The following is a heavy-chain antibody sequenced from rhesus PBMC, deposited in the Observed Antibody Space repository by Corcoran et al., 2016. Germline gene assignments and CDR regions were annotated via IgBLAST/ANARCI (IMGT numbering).Heavy chain of an antibody. J-gene: IGHJ4*01. Sequence: QVTLKESGPALVKPTQTLTLTCTFSGFSLSTNGMGVGLIRQPPGKALEWLALIYWDDDKYYSTSLKSRLTISKDTSKNQVVFTMTNMDPVDTATYFCARRPHYGNFDYWGQGVLVIVSS. CDR1: GFSLSTNGMG. V-gene: IGHV2-174*01. D-gene: IGHD4-29*01. CDR3: ARRPHYGNFDY. CDR2: IYWDDDK.